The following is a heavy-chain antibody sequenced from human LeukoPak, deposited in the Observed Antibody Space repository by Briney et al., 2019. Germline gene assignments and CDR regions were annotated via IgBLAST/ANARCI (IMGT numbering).Heavy chain of an antibody. Sequence: ASVKVSSKASGYTFTSYGISWARQAPGQGLEWMGWISAYNGNTNYAQKLQGRVTMTTDTSTSTAYMELRSLRSADAAVYYCAREEYSSSSHYDYWGQGTLVTVSS. CDR1: GYTFTSYG. CDR3: AREEYSSSSHYDY. CDR2: ISAYNGNT. J-gene: IGHJ4*02. V-gene: IGHV1-18*01. D-gene: IGHD6-6*01.